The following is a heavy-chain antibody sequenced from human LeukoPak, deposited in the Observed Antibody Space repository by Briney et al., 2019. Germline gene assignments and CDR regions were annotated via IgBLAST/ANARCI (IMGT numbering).Heavy chain of an antibody. Sequence: SQTLSLTCAVSGGSISSGGYSWSWIRQPPGKGLEWIGYIYHSGSTYYNPSLKSRVTISVDRSKNQFSLKLSSVTAADTAVYYCARGAQWFGELFDYWGQGTLATVSS. CDR1: GGSISSGGYS. CDR2: IYHSGST. J-gene: IGHJ4*02. D-gene: IGHD3-10*01. V-gene: IGHV4-30-2*01. CDR3: ARGAQWFGELFDY.